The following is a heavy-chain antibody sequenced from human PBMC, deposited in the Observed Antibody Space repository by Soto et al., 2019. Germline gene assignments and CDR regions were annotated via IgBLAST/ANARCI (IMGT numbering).Heavy chain of an antibody. V-gene: IGHV4-39*07. J-gene: IGHJ5*02. CDR3: ARMYSSGSGWFHP. CDR2: FYSSGSI. CDR1: GYSITAGGYY. Sequence: SETLSLTCFVSGYSITAGGYYWGWIRHHPGKGLEWIGSFYSSGSIIYNPSLRSRVSISGDTSSNQFSMSLTSVTAADTARYYCARMYSSGSGWFHPWGQGTLVTISS. D-gene: IGHD6-19*01.